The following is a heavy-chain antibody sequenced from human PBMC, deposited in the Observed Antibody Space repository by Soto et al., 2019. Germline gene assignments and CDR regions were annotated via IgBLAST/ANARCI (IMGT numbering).Heavy chain of an antibody. J-gene: IGHJ6*02. CDR1: GFTFSSYG. CDR3: AKTLPQPLVVVPAAILSTPIVYYYSGMDV. CDR2: ISYDGSNK. V-gene: IGHV3-30*18. Sequence: GGSLRLSCAASGFTFSSYGMHWDRQAPGKGLEWVAVISYDGSNKYYADSVKGRFTISRDNSKNTLYLQMNSLRAEDTAVYYCAKTLPQPLVVVPAAILSTPIVYYYSGMDVWGQVTTVTVSS. D-gene: IGHD2-2*02.